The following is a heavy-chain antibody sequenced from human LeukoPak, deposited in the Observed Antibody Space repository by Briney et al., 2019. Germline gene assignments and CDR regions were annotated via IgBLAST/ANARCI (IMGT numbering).Heavy chain of an antibody. J-gene: IGHJ6*02. D-gene: IGHD2-2*01. CDR2: IYYSGST. CDR3: AREPYKLLSYYYGMDV. Sequence: TSETLSLTCTVSDGSISSGDYYWSWIRQPPGKGLEWIGYIYYSGSTYYNPSLKSRVTISVDTSKNQFSLKLSSVTAADTAVYYCAREPYKLLSYYYGMDVWGQGTTVTVSS. CDR1: DGSISSGDYY. V-gene: IGHV4-30-4*01.